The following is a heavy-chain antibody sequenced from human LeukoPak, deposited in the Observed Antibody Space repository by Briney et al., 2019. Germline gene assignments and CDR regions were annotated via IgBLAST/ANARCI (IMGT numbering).Heavy chain of an antibody. D-gene: IGHD5-24*01. J-gene: IGHJ4*02. V-gene: IGHV3-7*01. CDR2: INQDGNAK. CDR1: GFTFSTYW. CDR3: ATHNYWRKDY. Sequence: GGSLRLACAASGFTFSTYWMTWVRQAPGVGLEWVATINQDGNAKYYVDSVKGRFAISRDNTKNSLSLQMSSLRDEDSGIYYCATHNYWRKDYWGQGTLVTVSS.